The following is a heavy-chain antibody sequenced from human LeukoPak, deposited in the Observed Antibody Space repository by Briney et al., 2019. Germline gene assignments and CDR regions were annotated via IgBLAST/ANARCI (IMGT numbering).Heavy chain of an antibody. CDR2: IKSKTDGGTT. V-gene: IGHV3-15*01. J-gene: IGHJ4*02. D-gene: IGHD3-10*01. CDR3: TGYYGSGSYHKDDY. CDR1: GFTFSNAW. Sequence: GGSLRLSCAASGFTFSNAWMSWVRQAPGKGLGWVGRIKSKTDGGTTDYAAPVKGRFTISRDDSKNTLYLQMNSLKTEDTAVYYCTGYYGSGSYHKDDYWGQGTLVTVSS.